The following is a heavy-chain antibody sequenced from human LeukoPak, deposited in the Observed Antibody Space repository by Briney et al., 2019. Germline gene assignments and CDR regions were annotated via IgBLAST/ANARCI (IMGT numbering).Heavy chain of an antibody. D-gene: IGHD2-15*01. Sequence: AGGSLRLSCAASGFTFSSYAMSWVRQAPGKGLEWVSAISGSGGSTYYADSVKGRFTISRDNSKNTLYLQMNSLRAEDTAVYYCARDLRGCSGGLCYKFGRPWGQGTLVTVSS. V-gene: IGHV3-23*01. J-gene: IGHJ4*02. CDR3: ARDLRGCSGGLCYKFGRP. CDR2: ISGSGGST. CDR1: GFTFSSYA.